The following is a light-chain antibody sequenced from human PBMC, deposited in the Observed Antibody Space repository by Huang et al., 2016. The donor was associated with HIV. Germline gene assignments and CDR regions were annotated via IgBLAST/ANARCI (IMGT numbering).Light chain of an antibody. CDR3: HQYNNWLLS. V-gene: IGKV3-15*01. Sequence: EIVMTQSPATLSVSPGQRVTLSCRANRSVSTNLAWYQQRHGQAPRLLIYGSSTRAPGIPARFGGSVSGTDFSLTISSLQSEDFALYYCHQYNNWLLSFGGGTRV. CDR1: RSVSTN. CDR2: GSS. J-gene: IGKJ4*01.